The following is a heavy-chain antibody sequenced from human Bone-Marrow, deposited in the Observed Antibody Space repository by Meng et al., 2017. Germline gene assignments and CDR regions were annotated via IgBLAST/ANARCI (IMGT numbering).Heavy chain of an antibody. J-gene: IGHJ3*02. Sequence: GESLKISCAASGFTFDDYGMSWVRQAPGKGLEWVSGINWNGGSTGYADSVKGRFSFSRDNSKSTLYLQMNSLRPEDTAMYYCARDHLYSSGRNMVRDDAFDIWGLGTMVTVSS. CDR3: ARDHLYSSGRNMVRDDAFDI. CDR1: GFTFDDYG. D-gene: IGHD6-19*01. CDR2: INWNGGST. V-gene: IGHV3-20*04.